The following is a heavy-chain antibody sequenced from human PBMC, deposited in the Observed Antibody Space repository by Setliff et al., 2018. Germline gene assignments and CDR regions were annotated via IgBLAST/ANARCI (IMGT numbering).Heavy chain of an antibody. Sequence: ASVKVSCKASGYNFKTYAISWVRQAPGQGLEWMGFISLYDGHTNYAQNFQGRLTVTTDTSTSTAYMELSSLRFDDTAVHYCARGNPAERYEYWGQGTLVTVSS. V-gene: IGHV1-18*01. CDR3: ARGNPAERYEY. J-gene: IGHJ1*01. D-gene: IGHD5-12*01. CDR2: ISLYDGHT. CDR1: GYNFKTYA.